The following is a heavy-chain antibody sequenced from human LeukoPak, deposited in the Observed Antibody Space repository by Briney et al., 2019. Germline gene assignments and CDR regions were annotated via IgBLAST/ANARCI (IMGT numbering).Heavy chain of an antibody. V-gene: IGHV3-72*01. CDR3: ASLLVAGVASVDY. CDR1: GFSLSDHY. J-gene: IGHJ4*02. CDR2: IRNAGDGYTT. Sequence: PGGSLRLSCAASGFSLSDHYMDWVRQAPGQGPELIGHIRNAGDGYTTEYAASVKGRFTVSRDDSKNSLYLQMNSLKPEDTAVYYCASLLVAGVASVDYWGQGTLVTVSS. D-gene: IGHD6-19*01.